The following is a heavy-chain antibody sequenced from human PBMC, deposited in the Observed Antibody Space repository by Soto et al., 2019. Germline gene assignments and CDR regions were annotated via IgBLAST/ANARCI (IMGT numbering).Heavy chain of an antibody. V-gene: IGHV1-69*13. CDR1: RGTFSSYA. Sequence: SVKVSCKASRGTFSSYAISWVRQTPGQGLEWMGGIIPIFGTANYAQKFQGRVTITADESKSTAYMELSSRGSEDTAVYYCAMSYGRDSSGYYYDYFDYGGQGTLVTVS. D-gene: IGHD3-22*01. CDR2: IIPIFGTA. CDR3: AMSYGRDSSGYYYDYFDY. J-gene: IGHJ4*02.